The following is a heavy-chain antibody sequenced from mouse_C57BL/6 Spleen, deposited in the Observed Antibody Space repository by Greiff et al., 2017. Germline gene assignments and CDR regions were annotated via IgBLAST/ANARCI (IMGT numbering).Heavy chain of an antibody. CDR2: INPSSGYT. V-gene: IGHV1-4*01. CDR3: ARENYYGSSYGWFAY. Sequence: QVQLQQSGAELARPGASVKMSCKASGYTFTSYTMHWVKQRPGQGLEWIGYINPSSGYTKYNQKFKDKATLTADKSSSTAYMQLSSLTSEDSAVYYCARENYYGSSYGWFAYWGQGTLVTVSA. CDR1: GYTFTSYT. D-gene: IGHD1-1*01. J-gene: IGHJ3*01.